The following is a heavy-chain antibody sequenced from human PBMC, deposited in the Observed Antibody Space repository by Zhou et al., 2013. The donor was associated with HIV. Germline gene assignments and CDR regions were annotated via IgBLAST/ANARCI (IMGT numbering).Heavy chain of an antibody. CDR3: ARELRYFDWLSGAFDI. D-gene: IGHD3-9*01. Sequence: QGQLLQSEAVVPKPGASMKISCRASGYSLTSYYIHWVRQIPGQGLEWLGRIDPDIDDKIYSRKFQGRILITRNTSISTVYLELTRLKRGDTAVYYCARELRYFDWLSGAFDIWGQGTMVTVSS. CDR1: GYSLTSYY. CDR2: IDPDIDDK. V-gene: IGHV1-2*06. J-gene: IGHJ3*02.